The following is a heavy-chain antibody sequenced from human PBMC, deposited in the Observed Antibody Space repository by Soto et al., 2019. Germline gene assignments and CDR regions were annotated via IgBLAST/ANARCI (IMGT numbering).Heavy chain of an antibody. Sequence: GESLKISCKGSGYSFTSYWISWVRQMPGKGLEWIGRIDPSDSYTNYSPSFQGHVTISADKSISTAYLQWSSLKASDTAMYYCERMGFEFGELFDKYYYYGMDVWGQGTTVTVSS. CDR1: GYSFTSYW. CDR2: IDPSDSYT. D-gene: IGHD3-10*01. CDR3: ERMGFEFGELFDKYYYYGMDV. J-gene: IGHJ6*02. V-gene: IGHV5-10-1*01.